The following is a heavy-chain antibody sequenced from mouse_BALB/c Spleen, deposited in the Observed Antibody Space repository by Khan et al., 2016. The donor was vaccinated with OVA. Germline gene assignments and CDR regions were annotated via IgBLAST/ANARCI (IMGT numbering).Heavy chain of an antibody. D-gene: IGHD2-1*01. CDR1: GFNIKDTY. J-gene: IGHJ3*01. CDR2: IDPPNDDT. V-gene: IGHV14-3*02. CDR3: VNHYGNPVAN. Sequence: EVQLQESGAELVKPGASVKLSCSASGFNIKDTYIHWMKQRPEQGLEWIGRIDPPNDDTKYGPKFQAKATLTADTSSNTAYLQLSSLTSEDTAVYYAVNHYGNPVANWGQGNLVTVSA.